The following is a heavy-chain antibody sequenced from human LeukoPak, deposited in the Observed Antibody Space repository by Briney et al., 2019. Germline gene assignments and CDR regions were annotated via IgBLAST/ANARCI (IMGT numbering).Heavy chain of an antibody. Sequence: GGSLRLSCAASGFTFSSYAMSWVRQAPGKGLEWVSSISSSSSYIYYADSVKGRFTISRDNAKNSLYLQMNSLRAEDTAVYYCARGTCSSTSCFLFDYWGQGTLVTVSS. D-gene: IGHD2-2*01. CDR2: ISSSSSYI. J-gene: IGHJ4*02. CDR3: ARGTCSSTSCFLFDY. CDR1: GFTFSSYA. V-gene: IGHV3-21*01.